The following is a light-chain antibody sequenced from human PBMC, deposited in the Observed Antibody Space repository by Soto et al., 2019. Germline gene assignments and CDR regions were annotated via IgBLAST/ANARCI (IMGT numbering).Light chain of an antibody. CDR2: EAT. Sequence: QAVVTQEPSLTVSPGGTVTLTCGSSSGVVSGVHYPCWFQQKPGQAPRTLIYEATLKHPWTPARFSGSLLGGKAALTLSGAQPEDEAEYYCLLSFSGDYVVFGGGTKVTVL. V-gene: IGLV7-46*01. CDR3: LLSFSGDYVV. J-gene: IGLJ3*02. CDR1: SGVVSGVHY.